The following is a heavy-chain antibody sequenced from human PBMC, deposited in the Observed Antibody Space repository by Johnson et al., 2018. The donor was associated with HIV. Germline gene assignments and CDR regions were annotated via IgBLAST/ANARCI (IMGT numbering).Heavy chain of an antibody. D-gene: IGHD1-26*01. CDR3: ARGWELLTPAFDI. Sequence: QVQLVESGGGVVQPGRSLRLSCAASGIIVTGNFMSWVRQAPGKGLDWVAVISYDGSNKYYADSVKGRFTISRDNSKNTLYLQMNSLRAEDMAVYYCARGWELLTPAFDIWGQGTMVTVSS. CDR1: GIIVTGNF. J-gene: IGHJ3*02. CDR2: ISYDGSNK. V-gene: IGHV3-30-3*01.